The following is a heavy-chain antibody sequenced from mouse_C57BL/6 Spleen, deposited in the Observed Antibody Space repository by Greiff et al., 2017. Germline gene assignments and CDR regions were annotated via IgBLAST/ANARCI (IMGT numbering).Heavy chain of an antibody. D-gene: IGHD1-1*01. Sequence: EVKLVESGGDLVKPGGSLKLSCAASGFTFSSYGMSWVRQTPDKRLEWVATISSGGSYTYYPDSVKGRFTISRDNAKNTLYLQMSSLKSEDTAMYSCARQGYYYGSSYLYAMDYWGQGTSVTVSS. CDR2: ISSGGSYT. J-gene: IGHJ4*01. CDR1: GFTFSSYG. V-gene: IGHV5-6*01. CDR3: ARQGYYYGSSYLYAMDY.